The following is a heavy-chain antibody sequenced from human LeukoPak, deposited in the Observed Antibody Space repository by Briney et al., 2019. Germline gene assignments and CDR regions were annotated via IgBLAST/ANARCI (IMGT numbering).Heavy chain of an antibody. CDR1: GFTFSSYG. V-gene: IGHV3-30*02. CDR3: AKDGRDFLIPGYSYGYYYYYYMDV. J-gene: IGHJ6*03. Sequence: GGSLRLSCAASGFTFSSYGMRWVRQAPGKGLEWVAFIRYDGSNKYYADSVKGRFTISRDNSKNTLYLQMNSLRAEDTAVYYCAKDGRDFLIPGYSYGYYYYYYMDVWGKGTTVTISS. D-gene: IGHD5-18*01. CDR2: IRYDGSNK.